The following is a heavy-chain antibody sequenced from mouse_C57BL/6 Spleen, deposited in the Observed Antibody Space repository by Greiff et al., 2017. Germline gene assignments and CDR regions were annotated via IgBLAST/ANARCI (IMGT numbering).Heavy chain of an antibody. CDR1: GYTFTSYW. CDR2: IYPGSGST. V-gene: IGHV1-55*01. J-gene: IGHJ4*01. Sequence: QVHVKQPGAELVKPGASVKMSCKASGYTFTSYWITWVKQRPGQGLEWIGDIYPGSGSTNYNEKFKSKATLTVDTSSSTAYMQLSSLTSEDSAVYYCARREGLLKDAMDYWGQGTSVTVSS. D-gene: IGHD1-1*01. CDR3: ARREGLLKDAMDY.